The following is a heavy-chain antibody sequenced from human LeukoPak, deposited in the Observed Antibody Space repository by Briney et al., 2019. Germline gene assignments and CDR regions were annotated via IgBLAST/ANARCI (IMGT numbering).Heavy chain of an antibody. V-gene: IGHV3-30*02. J-gene: IGHJ6*03. Sequence: GGSLRLSCAASGFTFSSYGMHWVRQAPGKGLEWVAFIRYDGSNKYYADSVKGRFTISRDNSKNTLYLQMNSLRAEDTAVYYCAKDRGYSYGYGSRYYMDVWGKGTTVTISS. D-gene: IGHD5-18*01. CDR3: AKDRGYSYGYGSRYYMDV. CDR1: GFTFSSYG. CDR2: IRYDGSNK.